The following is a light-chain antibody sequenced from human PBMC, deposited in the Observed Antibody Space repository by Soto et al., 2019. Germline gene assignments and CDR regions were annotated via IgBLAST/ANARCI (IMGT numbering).Light chain of an antibody. CDR3: CSHSGFNAPYV. V-gene: IGLV2-14*01. CDR2: EVT. J-gene: IGLJ1*01. Sequence: QSVLSQPASVSGSPGQTITISCTGTSTDVGGYNAVSWYQHHPGKAPKLIIYEVTHRPSGVSDRFSASKSGNTASLTISGLQAEDEADYLCCSHSGFNAPYVFASGTKVTVL. CDR1: STDVGGYNA.